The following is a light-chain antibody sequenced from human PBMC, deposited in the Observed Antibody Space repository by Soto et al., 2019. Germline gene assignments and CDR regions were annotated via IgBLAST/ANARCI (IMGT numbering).Light chain of an antibody. Sequence: VVFTQSPATLSLSPGKRGTLSCRASQSFSSSYLAWYQQKPGQAPRLLIYGPSSRATGIPDRVSGSGSGTDFTLTISRREPEDFATYYCQHYNSYSEAFGQGTKVDI. CDR2: GPS. CDR3: QHYNSYSEA. V-gene: IGKV3-20*01. CDR1: QSFSSSY. J-gene: IGKJ1*01.